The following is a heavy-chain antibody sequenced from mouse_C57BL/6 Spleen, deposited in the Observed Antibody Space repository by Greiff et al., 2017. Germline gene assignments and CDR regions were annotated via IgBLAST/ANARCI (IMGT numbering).Heavy chain of an antibody. J-gene: IGHJ4*01. Sequence: QVQLQQSGAELVRPGASVTLSCKASGYTFTDYEMHWVKQTPVHGLVWIGAIDPETGGTAYNQKFKGKAILTADKSSSTAYMELRSLTSEDSAVYYCTRRAYYSNYPGAMDYWGQGTSVTVSS. V-gene: IGHV1-15*01. CDR3: TRRAYYSNYPGAMDY. D-gene: IGHD2-5*01. CDR1: GYTFTDYE. CDR2: IDPETGGT.